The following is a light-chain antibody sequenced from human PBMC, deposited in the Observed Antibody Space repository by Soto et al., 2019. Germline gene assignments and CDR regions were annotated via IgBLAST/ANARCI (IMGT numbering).Light chain of an antibody. CDR1: QSVSSSY. V-gene: IGKV3-20*01. CDR3: QQYDSSPRT. CDR2: GAD. J-gene: IGKJ1*01. Sequence: EIVLTQSPGTLSLSPGERATLSCRASQSVSSSYLAWYQQKPGQAPSLLSYGADSRATGIPDRFSGSGSGTDFTLTISRLEPEDFAVYYCQQYDSSPRTFGQGTKVEIK.